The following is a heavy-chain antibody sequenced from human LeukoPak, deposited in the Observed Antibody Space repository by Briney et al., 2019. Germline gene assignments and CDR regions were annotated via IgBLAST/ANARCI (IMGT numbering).Heavy chain of an antibody. D-gene: IGHD1-26*01. CDR3: VKEVGPIYYYYAMDV. CDR2: ITSNGGYT. V-gene: IGHV3-64D*06. J-gene: IGHJ6*02. CDR1: GFTFSSYA. Sequence: GGSLRLSCSASGFTFSSYAMHWVRQAPGKGLEYVSAITSNGGYTYYADSVKGRFTISRDNSKNTLYLQMSSLRAEDTAVYYCVKEVGPIYYYYAMDVWGQGTTVTVSS.